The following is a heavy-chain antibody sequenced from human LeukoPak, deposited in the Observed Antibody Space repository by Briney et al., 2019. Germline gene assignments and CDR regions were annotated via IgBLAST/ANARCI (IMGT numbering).Heavy chain of an antibody. CDR3: ARHLNYYLDY. V-gene: IGHV3-48*04. D-gene: IGHD3-10*01. Sequence: GGSLRLSCAASGFTFSSYSMNWVRQAPGKGLEWVSYISSSSATIYYADSVKGRFTISRDNAKNSLYLQMNSLRAEDTAVYYCARHLNYYLDYWGQGTLVTVSS. CDR2: ISSSSATI. J-gene: IGHJ4*02. CDR1: GFTFSSYS.